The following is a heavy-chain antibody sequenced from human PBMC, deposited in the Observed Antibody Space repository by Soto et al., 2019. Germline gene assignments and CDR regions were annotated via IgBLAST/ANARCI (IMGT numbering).Heavy chain of an antibody. D-gene: IGHD6-13*01. CDR3: ARLGGSSWYAVYYFYGMDV. V-gene: IGHV4-4*02. J-gene: IGHJ6*02. Sequence: SETLSLTCSVSGDSISNNKWWSWVRQPPGKGLEWIGEMHHSGSIHYNPSLKSRATLSVDKSKNQFSLKLTSVTAADTAVYYCARLGGSSWYAVYYFYGMDVWGQGPMV. CDR2: MHHSGSI. CDR1: GDSISNNKW.